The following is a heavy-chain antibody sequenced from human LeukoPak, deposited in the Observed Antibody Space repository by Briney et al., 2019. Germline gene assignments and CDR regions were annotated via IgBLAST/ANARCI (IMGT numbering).Heavy chain of an antibody. CDR2: IKQDGGDK. CDR1: GFTFSTYW. D-gene: IGHD6-19*01. V-gene: IGHV3-7*01. CDR3: ARAYSSGWYYFDY. Sequence: GGSLRLSCAASGFTFSTYWMTWVRQSPGKGLEWVANIKQDGGDKYYVDSVKGRFTISRDNAKNSLYLQMNSLRAEDTAVYYCARAYSSGWYYFDYWGQGTLVTVSS. J-gene: IGHJ4*02.